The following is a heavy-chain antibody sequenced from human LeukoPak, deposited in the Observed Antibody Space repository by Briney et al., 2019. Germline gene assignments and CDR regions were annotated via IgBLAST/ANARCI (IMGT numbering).Heavy chain of an antibody. CDR3: TTRSYSSSSSLDY. CDR1: GFTFSNAW. Sequence: GGSLRLSCAASGFTFSNAWMNWVRQAPGKGLEWVGRIKSKTDGGTTDYAAPVKGRFAISRDDSKNTLYLQMNSLKTEDTAVYYCTTRSYSSSSSLDYWGQGTLVTVSS. J-gene: IGHJ4*02. CDR2: IKSKTDGGTT. D-gene: IGHD6-13*01. V-gene: IGHV3-15*07.